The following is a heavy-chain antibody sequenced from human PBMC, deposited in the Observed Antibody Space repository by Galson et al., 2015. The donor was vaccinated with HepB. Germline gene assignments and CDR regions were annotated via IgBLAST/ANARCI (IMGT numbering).Heavy chain of an antibody. J-gene: IGHJ6*02. CDR2: FSGYDGST. CDR1: GYSFSNYG. V-gene: IGHV1-18*01. CDR3: ARDSRLELRLNNYFSYGMDV. Sequence: SVKVSCKASGYSFSNYGLSWIRQAPGPGLKWMGWFSGYDGSTNYAQRFQGRVTMTADASTGTAYLELRNLRSDDTAVYYCARDSRLELRLNNYFSYGMDVWGQGSAVIVSS. D-gene: IGHD1-1*01.